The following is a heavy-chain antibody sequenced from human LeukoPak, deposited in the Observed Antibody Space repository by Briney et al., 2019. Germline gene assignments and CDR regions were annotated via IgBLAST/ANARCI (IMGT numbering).Heavy chain of an antibody. V-gene: IGHV1-2*02. CDR1: GYTFTGYY. J-gene: IGHJ4*02. CDR2: INPNSGGT. D-gene: IGHD3-10*01. CDR3: ARDLSAMVRGVTNY. Sequence: ASVKVSCKASGYTFTGYYMHWVRQAPGQGLEWMGWINPNSGGTNYAQKFQGRVTMTRDTSISTAYMELSRLRSDDTAVYYCARDLSAMVRGVTNYWGQGILVTVSS.